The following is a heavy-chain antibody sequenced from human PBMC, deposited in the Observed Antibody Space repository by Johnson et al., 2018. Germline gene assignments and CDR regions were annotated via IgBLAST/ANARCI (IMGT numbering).Heavy chain of an antibody. V-gene: IGHV3-21*01. D-gene: IGHD2-2*01. CDR2: ISSWSTYT. CDR1: GFTFSNYS. Sequence: VQLVQAGGGLVKPGGSLRLSCLASGFTFSNYSMNWVRQAPGKGLEWLSSISSWSTYTWNAHSVKGPFTISRDNAKNSMYLQMNSLRGEDTAVYYCAQDPVWVAVVPTAEYFQHWGQGTLVTVSS. CDR3: AQDPVWVAVVPTAEYFQH. J-gene: IGHJ1*01.